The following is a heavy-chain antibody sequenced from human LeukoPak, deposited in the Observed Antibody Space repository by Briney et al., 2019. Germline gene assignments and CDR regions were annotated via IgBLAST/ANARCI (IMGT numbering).Heavy chain of an antibody. CDR3: ARMVVAATVYWFDP. V-gene: IGHV4-59*01. CDR1: GVSISSYY. CDR2: IYYSGST. D-gene: IGHD2-15*01. Sequence: SETLSLTCTVSGVSISSYYWSWIRQPPGKRLEWIGYIYYSGSTNYNPSLKSRDTISVDTSTNQFSLKLSSVTAADTAVYYCARMVVAATVYWFDPWGQGTLVTVSS. J-gene: IGHJ5*02.